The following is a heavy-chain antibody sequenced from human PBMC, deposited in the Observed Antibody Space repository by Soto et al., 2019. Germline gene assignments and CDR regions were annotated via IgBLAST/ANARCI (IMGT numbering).Heavy chain of an antibody. CDR1: GYTFTSYG. J-gene: IGHJ2*01. CDR3: ARAPSWWYFDL. CDR2: INAGNGNT. V-gene: IGHV1-3*05. Sequence: QVQLVQSGAEEKKPGASVKVSCKASGYTFTSYGMHWVRQAPGQRLEWMGWINAGNGNTKYSQKFQGRVTITRDTSASTPYMELSSLRSEDTAVYYCARAPSWWYFDLWGRGTLVTVSS.